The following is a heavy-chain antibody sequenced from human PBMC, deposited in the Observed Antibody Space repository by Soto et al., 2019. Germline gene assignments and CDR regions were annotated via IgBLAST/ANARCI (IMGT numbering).Heavy chain of an antibody. CDR2: IYYSGST. Sequence: QLQLQESGPGLVKPSETLSLTCTVSGGSISSSSYFWGWIRQPPGKGLEWIGSIYYSGSTYYNPSLESRVTISVDTSKNQFSLKLSSVTAADTAVYYCARHDWNGVDYWGQGTLVTVSS. J-gene: IGHJ4*02. CDR1: GGSISSSSYF. D-gene: IGHD1-1*01. CDR3: ARHDWNGVDY. V-gene: IGHV4-39*01.